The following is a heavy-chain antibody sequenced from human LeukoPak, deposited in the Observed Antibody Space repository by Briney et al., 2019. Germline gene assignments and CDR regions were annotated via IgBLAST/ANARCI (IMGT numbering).Heavy chain of an antibody. V-gene: IGHV4-59*08. CDR3: VRRVRYFGQNDY. CDR1: GASMSDYY. Sequence: SETLSLTCTVSGASMSDYYWSWIRQPPGKGLERIGYIYYTGSTNYNPSFKSRVTMSVDTSKNQISLKLSSVTAADSAVYYCVRRVRYFGQNDYWGQGTLVTVSS. J-gene: IGHJ4*02. CDR2: IYYTGST. D-gene: IGHD3-9*01.